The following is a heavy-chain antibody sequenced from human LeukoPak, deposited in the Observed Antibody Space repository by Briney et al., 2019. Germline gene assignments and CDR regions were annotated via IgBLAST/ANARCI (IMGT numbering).Heavy chain of an antibody. CDR3: ARDVGYCSGGSCSAFDY. J-gene: IGHJ4*02. V-gene: IGHV3-30-3*01. D-gene: IGHD2-15*01. CDR1: GLTFSSYS. CDR2: ILYDGSNK. Sequence: GGSLRLSCAASGLTFSSYSMHWVRQAPGKGLELVAVILYDGSNKYYADSVKGRFTISRDNSKNTLYLQMNSLRAEDTAVYYCARDVGYCSGGSCSAFDYWGQGTLVTVSS.